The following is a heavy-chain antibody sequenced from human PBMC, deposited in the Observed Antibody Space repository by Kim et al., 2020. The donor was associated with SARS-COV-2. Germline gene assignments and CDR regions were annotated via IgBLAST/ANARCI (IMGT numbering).Heavy chain of an antibody. V-gene: IGHV3-9*01. Sequence: GGSLRLSCAASGFTFDDYAMHWVRQAPGKGLEWVSGINWHSVSIGYADSVKGRFTISRDNAKNSLYLQMNSLRAEDTALYFCAKEKLGYYMDVWGKGTTVTVSS. J-gene: IGHJ6*03. CDR2: INWHSVSI. CDR1: GFTFDDYA. CDR3: AKEKLGYYMDV.